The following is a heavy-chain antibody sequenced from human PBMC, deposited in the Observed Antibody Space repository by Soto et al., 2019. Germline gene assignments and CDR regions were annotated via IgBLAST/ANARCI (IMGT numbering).Heavy chain of an antibody. CDR2: INPSSGGT. CDR3: ARDMAADGRGRWFDP. V-gene: IGHV1-46*01. D-gene: IGHD6-13*01. J-gene: IGHJ5*02. CDR1: GYTFTSNN. Sequence: QVQLVQSGAEVTKPGASVKVSCKASGYTFTSNNIHWVRRAPGQGLEWMGRINPSSGGTIYAQKFQGRGSMTRDTSTSTVYMELSSLRSDDTAVYYCARDMAADGRGRWFDPWGQGSVVTVSS.